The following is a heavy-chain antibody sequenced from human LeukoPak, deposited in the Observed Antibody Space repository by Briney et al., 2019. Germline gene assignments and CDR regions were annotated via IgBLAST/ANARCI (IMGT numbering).Heavy chain of an antibody. CDR1: GYSFTTHW. V-gene: IGHV5-51*01. D-gene: IGHD3-22*01. CDR3: ARLRGLNYYDSSGYSPYFDY. CDR2: IYPGDSDT. J-gene: IGHJ4*02. Sequence: KGGESLKISCKGSGYSFTTHWIGWVRQMPGKGLELMGIIYPGDSDTRYSPSFQGQVTISADKSISTAYLQWSSLKASDTAMYYCARLRGLNYYDSSGYSPYFDYWGQGTLVTVSS.